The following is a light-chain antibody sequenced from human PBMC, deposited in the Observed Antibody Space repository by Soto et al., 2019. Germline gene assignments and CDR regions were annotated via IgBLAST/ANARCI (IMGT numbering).Light chain of an antibody. Sequence: EIVLTQSPGTLSLSPGERATLSCRATESVVSSYLAWYQLKPGQAPRLLIYDASSRATGIPDRFSGSGSGTDFTLTISRLEPEDFAVYYCQQYGSIPWTFCQGTKVEIK. V-gene: IGKV3-20*01. CDR2: DAS. CDR1: ESVVSSY. CDR3: QQYGSIPWT. J-gene: IGKJ1*01.